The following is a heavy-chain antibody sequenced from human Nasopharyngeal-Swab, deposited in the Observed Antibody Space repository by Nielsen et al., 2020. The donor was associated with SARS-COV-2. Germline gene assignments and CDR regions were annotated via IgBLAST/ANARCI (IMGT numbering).Heavy chain of an antibody. CDR3: ARDSSKILWTNSFRPAYYMDV. V-gene: IGHV7-4-1*02. CDR1: GYTFTSYA. J-gene: IGHJ6*03. D-gene: IGHD2-21*01. Sequence: ASVKVSCKASGYTFTSYAMNWVRQAPGQGLEWMGWINTNTGNPTYAQGFTERFVFSLDTSVSTAYLQISSLKAEDTAVYYCARDSSKILWTNSFRPAYYMDVWGKGTTVTVSS. CDR2: INTNTGNP.